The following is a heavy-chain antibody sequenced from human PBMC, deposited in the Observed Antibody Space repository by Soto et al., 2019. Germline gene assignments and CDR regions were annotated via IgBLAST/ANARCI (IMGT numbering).Heavy chain of an antibody. CDR1: GFTFSSYG. Sequence: GGSLRLSCAASGFTFSSYGMHWVRQAPGKGLEWVAVIWYDGSNKYYADSVKGRFTISRDNSKNTLYLQMNSLRAEDTAVYYCAREWYYYDSSGYYPLDYWGQGTLVTVSS. V-gene: IGHV3-33*01. J-gene: IGHJ4*02. D-gene: IGHD3-22*01. CDR3: AREWYYYDSSGYYPLDY. CDR2: IWYDGSNK.